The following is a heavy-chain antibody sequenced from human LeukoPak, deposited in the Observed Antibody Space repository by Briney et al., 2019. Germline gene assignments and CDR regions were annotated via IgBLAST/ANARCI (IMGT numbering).Heavy chain of an antibody. CDR2: FNPYSGGT. Sequence: GASVKVSCKASGYTFTDYYIHWVRQATGQGLEWMGWFNPYSGGTNYAEKFQGRVTMTRDTSITTAYMELSSLRSDDTAMYYCATLRRSGWYIGDWGQGTLVTVSS. CDR3: ATLRRSGWYIGD. V-gene: IGHV1-2*02. D-gene: IGHD6-19*01. CDR1: GYTFTDYY. J-gene: IGHJ4*02.